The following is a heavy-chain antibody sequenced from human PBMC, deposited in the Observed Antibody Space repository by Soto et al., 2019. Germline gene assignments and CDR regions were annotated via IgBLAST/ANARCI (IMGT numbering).Heavy chain of an antibody. CDR3: ARGEQYSGKIFDY. V-gene: IGHV6-1*01. J-gene: IGHJ4*01. CDR1: GDSVSSNSAG. CDR2: TYYRSKWYY. Sequence: SQTLSLTCAITGDSVSSNSAGWSWVRQSPSRGLEWLGRTYYRSKWYYEYAVSVRGRITINPDTSKNQYSLQLNSVTPEDTAVYFCARGEQYSGKIFDYWGQGTLVTVSS. D-gene: IGHD1-26*01.